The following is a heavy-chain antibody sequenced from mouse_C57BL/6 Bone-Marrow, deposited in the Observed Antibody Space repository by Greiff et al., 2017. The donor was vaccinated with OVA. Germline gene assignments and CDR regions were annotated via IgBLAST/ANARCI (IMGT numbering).Heavy chain of an antibody. CDR2: ISDGGSYT. D-gene: IGHD2-4*01. CDR1: GFTFSSYA. Sequence: EVMLVESGGGLVKPGGSLKLSCAASGFTFSSYAMSWVRQTPEKRLEWVATISDGGSYTYYPDNVKGRFTISRDNAKNNLYLHMSHLKSEDTAMYYCARDRIYYDYDGFAYWGQGTLVTVSA. V-gene: IGHV5-4*01. J-gene: IGHJ3*01. CDR3: ARDRIYYDYDGFAY.